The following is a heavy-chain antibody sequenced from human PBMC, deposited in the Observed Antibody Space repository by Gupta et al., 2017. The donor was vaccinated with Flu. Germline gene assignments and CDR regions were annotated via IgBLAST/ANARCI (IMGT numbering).Heavy chain of an antibody. Sequence: QLHLQESCPGLVKPSETLSLTCTVSGCTISSGSHYWGWVRQSQGQGREWIASSFFSGNTYYNASLRSRVTTAVDTSTNQFSLNLKSVTGTDTAVYYCARHTDYAGGRYFESWGQGTLVTVSS. J-gene: IGHJ4*02. V-gene: IGHV4-39*01. CDR3: ARHTDYAGGRYFES. CDR1: GCTISSGSHY. D-gene: IGHD4-23*01. CDR2: SFFSGNT.